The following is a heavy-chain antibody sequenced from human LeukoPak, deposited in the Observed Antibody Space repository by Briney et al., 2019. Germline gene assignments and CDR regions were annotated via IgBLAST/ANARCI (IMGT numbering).Heavy chain of an antibody. V-gene: IGHV3-66*01. Sequence: GGSLRLSCAASGFTVSGSYMSWVRQAPGKGLEWVSVIYTGGSTLYADSVKGRFTISRDNSDNTLYLQMNSLRAEDTAAYYCARDLWGYSYWGQGTLVTVSA. CDR3: ARDLWGYSY. CDR2: IYTGGST. J-gene: IGHJ4*02. D-gene: IGHD3-16*01. CDR1: GFTVSGSY.